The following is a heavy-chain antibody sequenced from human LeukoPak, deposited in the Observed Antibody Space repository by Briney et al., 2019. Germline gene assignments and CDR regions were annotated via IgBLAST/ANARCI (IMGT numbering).Heavy chain of an antibody. CDR1: AFSSSSYA. V-gene: IGHV3-30-3*02. D-gene: IGHD5-18*01. Sequence: PGGSLRLSCAASAFSSSSYAMHWVRQAPGKGLEWVAALSKEGNKTYYAATVKGRFTITRDNSKNTLYLQMNSLRAEDTAVYYCANERGYNFGYSFDYWGQGTLVTVSS. CDR3: ANERGYNFGYSFDY. J-gene: IGHJ4*02. CDR2: LSKEGNKT.